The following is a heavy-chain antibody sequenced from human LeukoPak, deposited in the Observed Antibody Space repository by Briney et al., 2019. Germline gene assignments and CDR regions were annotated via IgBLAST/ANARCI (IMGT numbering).Heavy chain of an antibody. D-gene: IGHD3-10*01. CDR1: GFTFSSYA. V-gene: IGHV3-23*01. J-gene: IGHJ5*02. CDR3: AKDPLMVRGRPRSYNWFDP. Sequence: PGGSLRLSCAASGFTFSSYAMSWVRQAPGKGLEWVSAISGSGGSTYYADSVKGRFTISRDNSKNTLYLQMNSLRAEDTAVYYCAKDPLMVRGRPRSYNWFDPWGQGTLVTVSS. CDR2: ISGSGGST.